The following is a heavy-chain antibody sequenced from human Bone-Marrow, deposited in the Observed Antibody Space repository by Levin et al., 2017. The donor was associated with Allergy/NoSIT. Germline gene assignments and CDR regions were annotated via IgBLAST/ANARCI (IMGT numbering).Heavy chain of an antibody. J-gene: IGHJ6*02. CDR1: GASITSGDSS. CDR3: ARGYYYNSGGYYYSPTAMEV. Sequence: PSETLSLTCDVSGASITSGDSSWNWIRQSPGKGLEWIGYIYRSASIFYNPSLISRVTISGDKSKNHFSLKLTSVTAADSAVYYCARGYYYNSGGYYYSPTAMEVWGPGTTVTVSS. D-gene: IGHD3-22*01. CDR2: IYRSASI. V-gene: IGHV4-30-2*06.